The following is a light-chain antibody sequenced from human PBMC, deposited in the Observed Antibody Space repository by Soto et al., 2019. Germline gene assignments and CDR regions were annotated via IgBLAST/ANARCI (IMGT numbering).Light chain of an antibody. J-gene: IGLJ2*01. CDR1: SSDVGAYNY. Sequence: QSVLTQPPSASGSPGQSVTISCTGTSSDVGAYNYVSWYQQPPGKAPKLIIYDVNKRPSGVPDRFSGSKSGNTASLTVSGLQAEDEAHYHCSSYGGSYNYVLFGGGTKLTVL. CDR3: SSYGGSYNYVL. V-gene: IGLV2-8*01. CDR2: DVN.